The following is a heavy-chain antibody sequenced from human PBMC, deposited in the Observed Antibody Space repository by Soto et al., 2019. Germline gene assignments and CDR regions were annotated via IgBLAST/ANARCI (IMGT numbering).Heavy chain of an antibody. CDR3: ARDQYSSSSEMGY. CDR1: GYTFTGYY. CDR2: INPNSGGT. J-gene: IGHJ4*02. V-gene: IGHV1-2*02. D-gene: IGHD6-6*01. Sequence: ASVKDSCKASGYTFTGYYMHWVRQAPGQGLEWMGWINPNSGGTNYAQKFQGRVTMTRDTSISTAYMELSRLRSDDTAVYYCARDQYSSSSEMGYWGQGTLVTVSS.